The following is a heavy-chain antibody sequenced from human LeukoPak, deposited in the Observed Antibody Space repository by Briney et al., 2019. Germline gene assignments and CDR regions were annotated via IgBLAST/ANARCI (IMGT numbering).Heavy chain of an antibody. D-gene: IGHD5/OR15-5a*01. J-gene: IGHJ4*02. CDR2: ISSSGSSI. Sequence: GGSLRLSCAASGFTFSSYWMNWVRQAPGKGLEWVSYISSSGSSIYYADSVKGRFTIFRDNTKKLLYLQMTSLRAEDTAVYYCAREVIGSNVPPPEGFDYWGQGTLVTVSS. V-gene: IGHV3-48*04. CDR1: GFTFSSYW. CDR3: AREVIGSNVPPPEGFDY.